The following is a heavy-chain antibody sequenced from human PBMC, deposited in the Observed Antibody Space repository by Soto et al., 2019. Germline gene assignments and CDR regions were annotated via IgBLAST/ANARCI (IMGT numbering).Heavy chain of an antibody. V-gene: IGHV1-69*02. J-gene: IGHJ4*02. CDR3: ASSAESSYGYSSGWYRFDY. CDR2: IIPILGIA. CDR1: GGTFSSYT. Sequence: SVKVSCKASGGTFSSYTISWVRQAPGQGLEWMGRIIPILGIANYAQKFQGRVTITADKSTSTAYMELSSLRSEDTAVYYCASSAESSYGYSSGWYRFDYRGQGTPVTVSS. D-gene: IGHD6-19*01.